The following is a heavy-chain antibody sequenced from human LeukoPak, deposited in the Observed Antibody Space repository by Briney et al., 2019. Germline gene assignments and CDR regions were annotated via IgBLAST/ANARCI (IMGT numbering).Heavy chain of an antibody. CDR3: AFGDDYSNSTQHY. V-gene: IGHV1-69*04. J-gene: IGHJ4*02. CDR1: GFTFSSYA. CDR2: IIPILGIP. D-gene: IGHD4-11*01. Sequence: TGGSLRLSCAASGFTFSSYAISWVRQAPGRGLEWMGRIIPILGIPNYAQKFQGRVTITADKSTSTAYMELSSLRSEDTAVYYCAFGDDYSNSTQHYWGQGTLVTVSS.